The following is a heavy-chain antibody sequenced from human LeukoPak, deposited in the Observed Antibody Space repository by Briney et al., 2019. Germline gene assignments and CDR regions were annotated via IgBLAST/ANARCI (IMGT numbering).Heavy chain of an antibody. CDR3: AKELYGSVYYYFGMDV. Sequence: GGFLRLSCAASEFTFSSYDMIWVRQAPGKGLEWVSSVSGSGGSTYYADSVKGRFTISRDNSKNTLYLQMNSLRAEDTAVYYCAKELYGSVYYYFGMDVWGQGTTVTVSS. D-gene: IGHD6-25*01. CDR2: VSGSGGST. J-gene: IGHJ6*02. CDR1: EFTFSSYD. V-gene: IGHV3-23*01.